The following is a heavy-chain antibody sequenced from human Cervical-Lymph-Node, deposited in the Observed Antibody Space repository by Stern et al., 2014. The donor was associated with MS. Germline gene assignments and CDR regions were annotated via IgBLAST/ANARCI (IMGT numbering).Heavy chain of an antibody. Sequence: QVQLQESGPGLVKPSETLSLTCNVSGGSIRSSYWSWIRQPPGKGLEWIGYIYHAGRRSSNYNPSLKCRVTIAVDTSKNYFALKLSSVTAADTAFYYCARRYSYGSLPHFDLWGRGTLVTVSS. CDR2: IYHAGRRSS. V-gene: IGHV4-59*01. CDR3: ARRYSYGSLPHFDL. J-gene: IGHJ2*01. D-gene: IGHD5-18*01. CDR1: GGSIRSSY.